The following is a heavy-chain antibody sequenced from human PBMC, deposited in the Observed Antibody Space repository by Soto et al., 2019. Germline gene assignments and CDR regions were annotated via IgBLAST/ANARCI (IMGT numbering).Heavy chain of an antibody. V-gene: IGHV3-7*01. D-gene: IGHD1-1*01. CDR2: IKHDGSEK. CDR1: GLAFSSYW. CDR3: GSTGSGGY. J-gene: IGHJ4*02. Sequence: GGSLRLSCAASGLAFSSYWMSWVRQAPGKGLEWVASIKHDGSEKYYVDSVKGRFTVSRDNARNSLYLQMNSLRAEDTAVYYCGSTGSGGYWGQGILVTVSS.